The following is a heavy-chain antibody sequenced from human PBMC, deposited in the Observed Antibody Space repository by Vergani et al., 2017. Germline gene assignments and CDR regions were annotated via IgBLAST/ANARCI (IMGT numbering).Heavy chain of an antibody. D-gene: IGHD3-22*01. CDR2: ISWDGGST. CDR1: GFTFDDYT. Sequence: EVQLVESGGVVVQPGGSLRLSCAASGFTFDDYTMHWVRQAPGKGLEWVSLISWDGGSTYYADSVKGRFTISRDNSKHSLYLQMNSLRTEDTALYYCAKDIGESSGYFDYWGQGTLVTVSS. V-gene: IGHV3-43*01. J-gene: IGHJ4*02. CDR3: AKDIGESSGYFDY.